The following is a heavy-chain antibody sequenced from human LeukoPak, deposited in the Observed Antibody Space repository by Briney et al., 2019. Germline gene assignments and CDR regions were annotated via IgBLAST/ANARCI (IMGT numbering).Heavy chain of an antibody. CDR2: IKPDGTYK. V-gene: IGHV3-7*02. Sequence: GGSLRLSCAVSGFTVSDNYMSWVRQTPGKGLEWVANIKPDGTYKQYLESVKGRFTISRDNAKNSLFLQMNSLRAEDTAVYYCAGSHSYAFDSWGQGTLVTVSS. CDR3: AGSHSYAFDS. J-gene: IGHJ4*02. CDR1: GFTVSDNY. D-gene: IGHD2-21*01.